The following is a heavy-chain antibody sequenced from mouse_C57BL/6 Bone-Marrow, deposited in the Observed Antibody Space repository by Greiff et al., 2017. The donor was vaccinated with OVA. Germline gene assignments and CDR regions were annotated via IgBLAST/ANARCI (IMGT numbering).Heavy chain of an antibody. Sequence: VKLMESGPELVKLGASVKISCKASGYAFSSSWMNWVKQRPGKGLEWIGRIYPGDGDTNYNGKFKGKATLTADKSSSTAYMQLSSLTSEDSAVYFCARSNWEGHWGQGTTLTVSS. J-gene: IGHJ2*01. CDR1: GYAFSSSW. CDR2: IYPGDGDT. D-gene: IGHD4-1*01. CDR3: ARSNWEGH. V-gene: IGHV1-82*01.